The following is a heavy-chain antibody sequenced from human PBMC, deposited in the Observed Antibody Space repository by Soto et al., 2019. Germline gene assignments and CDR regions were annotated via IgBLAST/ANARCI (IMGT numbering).Heavy chain of an antibody. CDR2: ISSSSSYI. CDR1: GFTFSSYS. J-gene: IGHJ5*02. D-gene: IGHD2-15*01. CDR3: ARDLMVVAATPNWFDP. V-gene: IGHV3-21*01. Sequence: GGSLRLSCAASGFTFSSYSMNWVRQAPGKGLEWVSSISSSSSYIYYADSVKGRFTISRDNAKNSLYLQMNSLRAEDTAVYYCARDLMVVAATPNWFDPWGQGTLVTVSS.